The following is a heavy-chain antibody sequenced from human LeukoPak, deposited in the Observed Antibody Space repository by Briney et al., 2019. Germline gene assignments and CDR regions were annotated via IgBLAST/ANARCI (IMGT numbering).Heavy chain of an antibody. CDR3: ARGRSTMVRGAGIFDY. J-gene: IGHJ4*02. CDR1: GFTVSSNY. V-gene: IGHV3-53*01. D-gene: IGHD3-10*01. Sequence: GGSLRLSCAASGFTVSSNYMSWVRQAPGKGLEWVSVIYSGGSTYYADSVKGRFTISRDNSKNTLYLQMNSLRAEDTAVYYCARGRSTMVRGAGIFDYWGQGTLVTVSS. CDR2: IYSGGST.